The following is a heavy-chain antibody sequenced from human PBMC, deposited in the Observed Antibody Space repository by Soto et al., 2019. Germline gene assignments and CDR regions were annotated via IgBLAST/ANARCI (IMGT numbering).Heavy chain of an antibody. CDR2: IDSAFTT. CDR3: AKDQWELMH. D-gene: IGHD1-26*01. Sequence: GGSLRLSCAASGFTSSSSAMTWVRQTPGKGLEWVSSIDSAFTTYYSDSLKGHFTISRDNSKNTVYLQMNSLRADDTAVYYCAKDQWELMHWGQGTLVTVSS. J-gene: IGHJ4*01. CDR1: GFTSSSSA. V-gene: IGHV3-23*05.